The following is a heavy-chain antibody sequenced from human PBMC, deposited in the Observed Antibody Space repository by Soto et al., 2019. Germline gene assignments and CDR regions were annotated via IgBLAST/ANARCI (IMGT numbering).Heavy chain of an antibody. D-gene: IGHD4-17*01. CDR1: GFTFSSYA. CDR3: AKLRSRSTVTTARDY. CDR2: ISGSGGNT. Sequence: GGSLRLSCAASGFTFSSYAMGWVRQAPGKGLEWVSAISGSGGNTYYADSVKGRFTISRDNSKNTLYLQMSSLRAEDTAVYYCAKLRSRSTVTTARDYWGQGTLVTVSS. V-gene: IGHV3-23*01. J-gene: IGHJ4*02.